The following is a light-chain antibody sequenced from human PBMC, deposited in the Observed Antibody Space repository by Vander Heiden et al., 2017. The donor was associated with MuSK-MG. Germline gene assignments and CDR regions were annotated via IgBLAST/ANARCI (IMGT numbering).Light chain of an antibody. V-gene: IGLV3-19*01. CDR3: NSRDRSGNHPVL. CDR1: SLRGSY. Sequence: SSELTQDPAVSVALGQTVRITCQGDSLRGSYTNWYQQKPGQAPLIVMYANNKRPSGIPGRFSGSTSGNTASLTITGAQAEDEADYYCNSRDRSGNHPVLFGGGTKLTVL. CDR2: ANN. J-gene: IGLJ2*01.